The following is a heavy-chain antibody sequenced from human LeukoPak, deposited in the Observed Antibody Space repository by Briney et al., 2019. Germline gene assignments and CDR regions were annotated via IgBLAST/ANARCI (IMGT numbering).Heavy chain of an antibody. CDR2: IKSKTYGATT. CDR1: GFTFSSAW. J-gene: IGHJ4*02. Sequence: NPGGSLRLSCVASGFTFSSAWMNWVRQAPEKGLEWVGRIKSKTYGATTDYAAPVKGRFSISRDDSKNTLYLQMNGLKAEDTAIYFCTTDFSQGGSDYWGQGTLVTVSS. CDR3: TTDFSQGGSDY. V-gene: IGHV3-15*01. D-gene: IGHD2/OR15-2a*01.